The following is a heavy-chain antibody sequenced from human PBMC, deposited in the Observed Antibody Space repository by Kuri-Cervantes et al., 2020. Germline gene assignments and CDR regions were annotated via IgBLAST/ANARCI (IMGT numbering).Heavy chain of an antibody. CDR2: IIPIFGTA. CDR1: GGTFSRYG. Sequence: SVKVSCKASGGTFSRYGINWVRQAPGQGLEWMGGIIPIFGTANYAQKFQGRVTITADESTSTAYMELSSLRSEDTAVYYCARMAGSSTSTTYYYYMDVWGKGTTVTVSS. J-gene: IGHJ6*03. V-gene: IGHV1-69*13. CDR3: ARMAGSSTSTTYYYYMDV. D-gene: IGHD2-2*01.